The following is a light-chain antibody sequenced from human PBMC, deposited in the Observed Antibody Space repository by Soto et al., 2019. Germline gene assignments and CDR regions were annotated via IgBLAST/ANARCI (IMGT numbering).Light chain of an antibody. J-gene: IGKJ3*01. CDR2: GAS. Sequence: EIVLMQSPDTLSLSPGERATLSCRASESISSHYIAWYQQKPGQAPRLLIFGASTGATGIPDRFSGSWSGTDFILTISRLEPEDFAVYYCQNFGDSPFTFGPGTKVDI. CDR1: ESISSHY. V-gene: IGKV3-20*01. CDR3: QNFGDSPFT.